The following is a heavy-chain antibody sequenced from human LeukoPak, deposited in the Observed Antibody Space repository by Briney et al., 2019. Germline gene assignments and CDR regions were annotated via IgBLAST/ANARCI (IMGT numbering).Heavy chain of an antibody. CDR2: INSGSNTI. Sequence: GGSLRLSCAASGFTLSSYSMNWVRQAPGKGLEWVSYINSGSNTIYYADSVKGRFTISRDNAKNSLYLQMNSLRAEDTAVYYCARSDKWFGELLVNWGQGTLVTVSS. J-gene: IGHJ4*02. D-gene: IGHD3-10*01. CDR1: GFTLSSYS. CDR3: ARSDKWFGELLVN. V-gene: IGHV3-48*04.